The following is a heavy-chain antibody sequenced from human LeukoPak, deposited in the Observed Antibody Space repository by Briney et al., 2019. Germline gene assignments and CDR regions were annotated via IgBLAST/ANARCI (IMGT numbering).Heavy chain of an antibody. V-gene: IGHV1-2*02. Sequence: ASVKVSCRASGYTFTGYYMHGVRQAPGQGLEGMGWSNPNSGGTNYAQKFQGRVTMTRDTSISTAYMELSRLRSDDTAVYYCARGRSEQQEYNWFDPWGQGTLVTVSS. CDR2: SNPNSGGT. J-gene: IGHJ5*02. CDR3: ARGRSEQQEYNWFDP. CDR1: GYTFTGYY. D-gene: IGHD6-13*01.